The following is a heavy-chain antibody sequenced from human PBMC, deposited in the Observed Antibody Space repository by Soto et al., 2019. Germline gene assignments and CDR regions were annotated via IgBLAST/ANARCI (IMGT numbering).Heavy chain of an antibody. CDR3: ARAVAHGDGMDV. J-gene: IGHJ6*02. CDR1: GFTFSSYS. D-gene: IGHD6-19*01. V-gene: IGHV3-21*01. CDR2: ISSSSSYI. Sequence: EVPLVESGGGLVKPGGSLRLSCAASGFTFSSYSMNWVRQAPGKGLEWVSSISSSSSYIYYADSVKGRFTISRDNAKNSLYLQMNSLRAEDTAVYYCARAVAHGDGMDVWGQGTTVTVSS.